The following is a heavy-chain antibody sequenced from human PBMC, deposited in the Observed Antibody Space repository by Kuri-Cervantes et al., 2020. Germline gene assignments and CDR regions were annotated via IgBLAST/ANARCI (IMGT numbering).Heavy chain of an antibody. CDR2: INPSGGST. CDR3: ARQTTSENHAFDI. Sequence: ASVKVSCKASGYTFTSYAMHWVRQAPGQGLEWMGIINPSGGSTSYAQKFQGRVTMTRDTSTSTVYMELSSLRSEDTAVYYCARQTTSENHAFDIWGQGTMVTVSS. V-gene: IGHV1-46*01. J-gene: IGHJ3*02. D-gene: IGHD1-1*01. CDR1: GYTFTSYA.